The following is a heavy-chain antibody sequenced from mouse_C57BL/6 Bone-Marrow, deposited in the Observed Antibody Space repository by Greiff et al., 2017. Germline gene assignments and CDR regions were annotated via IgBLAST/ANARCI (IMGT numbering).Heavy chain of an antibody. J-gene: IGHJ3*01. CDR3: TRIAY. V-gene: IGHV14-4*01. Sequence: VQLKESGAELVRPGASVKLSCTASGFNIKDDYMHWVKQRPEPGLEWIGWIDPENGDTEYASKFQGKATITVDTSSNTAYLQLSSLTSEDTAVYYCTRIAYWGQGTLVTVAA. CDR1: GFNIKDDY. CDR2: IDPENGDT.